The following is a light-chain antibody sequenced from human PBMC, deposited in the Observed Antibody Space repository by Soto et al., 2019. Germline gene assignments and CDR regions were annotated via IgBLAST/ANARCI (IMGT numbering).Light chain of an antibody. V-gene: IGLV1-44*01. CDR2: NTN. J-gene: IGLJ2*01. CDR3: AAWDGSLNVVL. CDR1: SSNIGTNT. Sequence: QSVLTQPPSASGTPGQRVAISCSRSSSNIGTNTVNWYQQLPGSAPQLLIYNTNQRPSGVPGRFSGSKSGASASLAISGLQSEDEADYYCAAWDGSLNVVLFGGGTQLTVL.